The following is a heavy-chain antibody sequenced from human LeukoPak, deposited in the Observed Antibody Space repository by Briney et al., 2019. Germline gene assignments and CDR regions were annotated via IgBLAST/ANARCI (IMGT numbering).Heavy chain of an antibody. D-gene: IGHD3-10*01. V-gene: IGHV1-2*02. J-gene: IGHJ4*02. CDR3: ARDYTSGRYHPDY. CDR1: GYTFTSYY. CDR2: IDPDSGGT. Sequence: ASVKVSCKASGYTFTSYYMHWVRQAPGQGLEWMGWIDPDSGGTNYAQKFQGRVTMTRDSSNTTAYMELSRLTSDDTAVYYCARDYTSGRYHPDYWGQGTLVTVSS.